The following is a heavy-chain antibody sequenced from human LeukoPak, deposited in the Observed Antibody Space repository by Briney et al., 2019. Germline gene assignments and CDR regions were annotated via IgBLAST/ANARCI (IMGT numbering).Heavy chain of an antibody. J-gene: IGHJ5*02. V-gene: IGHV1-69*13. CDR3: ARRSYCGGDCYTNWFDP. CDR2: IIPIFGTA. Sequence: SVKVSCKASGGTFISYAISWVRQAPGQGLEWMGGIIPIFGTANYAQKFQGRVTITADESTSTAYMELSSLRSEDTAVYYCARRSYCGGDCYTNWFDPWGQGTLVTVSS. CDR1: GGTFISYA. D-gene: IGHD2-21*02.